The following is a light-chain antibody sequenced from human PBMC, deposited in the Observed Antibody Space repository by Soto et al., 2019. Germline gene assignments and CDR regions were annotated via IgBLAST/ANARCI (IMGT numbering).Light chain of an antibody. V-gene: IGKV3-20*01. CDR3: QQYGSSPWT. CDR1: RSVRSN. Sequence: EIVMTHSPATLSVSPGERVTLSCKASRSVRSNLAWYQRKPGQAPRLLIYGASSRATGIPDRLSGSGSGTDFTLTISRVEPEDFAMYYCQQYGSSPWTFGQGTKVDIK. J-gene: IGKJ1*01. CDR2: GAS.